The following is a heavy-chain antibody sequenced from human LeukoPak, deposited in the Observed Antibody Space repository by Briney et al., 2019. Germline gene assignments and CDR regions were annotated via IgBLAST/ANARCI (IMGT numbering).Heavy chain of an antibody. CDR2: SNAGNGNT. CDR1: GYTFTSYA. J-gene: IGHJ4*02. Sequence: GASVRVSCKASGYTFTSYAMHWVRQAPGQRLEWMGWSNAGNGNTKYSQKFQGRVTITRDTSASTAYLELSSLRSEDTAVYYCARGGRRYFDYFDYWGQGTLVTVSS. CDR3: ARGGRRYFDYFDY. D-gene: IGHD3-9*01. V-gene: IGHV1-3*01.